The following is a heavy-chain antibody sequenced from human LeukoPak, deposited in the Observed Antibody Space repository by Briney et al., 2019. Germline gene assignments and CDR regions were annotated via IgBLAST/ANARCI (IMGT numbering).Heavy chain of an antibody. Sequence: ASVKVSCKVSGYTLTELSVHWGRQAPGKGVEGRGGFDPEDGETIYAQKFQGRVTMPEDPSPDTAYMELSSLRSEDTAVYYCATGGMYRSGSYPAWGQGTLVTVSS. CDR2: FDPEDGET. CDR1: GYTLTELS. V-gene: IGHV1-24*01. D-gene: IGHD3-10*01. J-gene: IGHJ5*02. CDR3: ATGGMYRSGSYPA.